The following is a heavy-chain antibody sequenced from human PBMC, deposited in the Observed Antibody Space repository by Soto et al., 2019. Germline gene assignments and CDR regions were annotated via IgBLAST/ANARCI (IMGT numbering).Heavy chain of an antibody. Sequence: QVQLVQSGAEVKKPGSSVKFSCKASGGTFSSYSINWVRQAPGQGLEWMGEIIPIFGTANYAQKFQGRVTITADESTSTADMELSSLRSEDTAVYYCARDGGRHSGGSDYWGQGTRVTVSS. CDR3: ARDGGRHSGGSDY. J-gene: IGHJ4*02. CDR1: GGTFSSYS. V-gene: IGHV1-69*01. D-gene: IGHD3-16*01. CDR2: IIPIFGTA.